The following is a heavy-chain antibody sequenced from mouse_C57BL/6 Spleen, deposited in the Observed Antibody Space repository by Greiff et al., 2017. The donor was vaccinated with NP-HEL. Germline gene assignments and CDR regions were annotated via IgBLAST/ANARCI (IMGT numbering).Heavy chain of an antibody. D-gene: IGHD2-5*01. J-gene: IGHJ3*01. CDR3: ARTGGDSNNVPFAY. V-gene: IGHV1-66*01. CDR1: GYSFTSYY. Sequence: VQLQQSGPELVKPGASVKISCKASGYSFTSYYIHWVKQRPGQGLEWIGWIYPGSGNTKYNEKFKGKATLTADTSSSTAYMQLSSLTSEDSAVYYCARTGGDSNNVPFAYWGQGTLVTVSA. CDR2: IYPGSGNT.